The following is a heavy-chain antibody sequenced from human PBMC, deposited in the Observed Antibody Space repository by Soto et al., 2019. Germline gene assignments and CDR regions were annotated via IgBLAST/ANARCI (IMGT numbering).Heavy chain of an antibody. CDR2: ISGSGGST. CDR1: GFTFSSYA. D-gene: IGHD2-21*02. J-gene: IGHJ4*02. V-gene: IGHV3-23*01. Sequence: PGGSLRLSCAASGFTFSSYAMSWVRQAPGKGLEWVSAISGSGGSTYYADSVKGRFTISRDNSENTLYLQMNSLRAEDTAVYYCVKDRDSYCGGDCYSDYWGQGTLVTVSS. CDR3: VKDRDSYCGGDCYSDY.